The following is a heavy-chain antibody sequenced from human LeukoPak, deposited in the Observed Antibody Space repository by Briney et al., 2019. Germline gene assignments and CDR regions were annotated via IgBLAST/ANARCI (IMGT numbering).Heavy chain of an antibody. D-gene: IGHD6-13*01. CDR3: ARGLRYSSSWPGGY. Sequence: ASVKVSCKASGYTFTSYDINWVRQATGQGLEWMGWMNPNSGNTGYAQKFQGRVTITRNTSISTAYMELSSLRSEDTAVYYCARGLRYSSSWPGGYWGQGTLVTVSS. V-gene: IGHV1-8*01. J-gene: IGHJ4*02. CDR2: MNPNSGNT. CDR1: GYTFTSYD.